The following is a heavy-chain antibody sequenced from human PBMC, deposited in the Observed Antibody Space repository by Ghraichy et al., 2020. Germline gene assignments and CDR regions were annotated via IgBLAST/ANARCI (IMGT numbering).Heavy chain of an antibody. J-gene: IGHJ4*02. CDR2: ISVSGGST. Sequence: GGSLRLSCAASGFTFSSYAMSWVRQAPGKGLEWVSAISVSGGSTYYADSVKGRFTISRDNSKNTLYLQMNSLRAEDTAIYYCAKDLMEYSGSYFPYFDYWGQGTLVTVSS. V-gene: IGHV3-23*01. CDR1: GFTFSSYA. CDR3: AKDLMEYSGSYFPYFDY. D-gene: IGHD1-26*01.